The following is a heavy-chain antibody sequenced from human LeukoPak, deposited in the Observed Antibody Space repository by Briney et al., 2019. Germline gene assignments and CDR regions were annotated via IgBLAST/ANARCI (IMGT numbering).Heavy chain of an antibody. CDR1: GFTFDKYA. Sequence: GGSLRLSCAASGFTFDKYAMHWVRQAPGRGLEWVSGISYSSETIGYVDSVKGRFTISRDNAKNSLYLQMNSLRAEDTALYYCAKDRGGSSQLGDAFDVWGQGTMVSVSS. CDR2: ISYSSETI. CDR3: AKDRGGSSQLGDAFDV. V-gene: IGHV3-9*01. D-gene: IGHD1-1*01. J-gene: IGHJ3*01.